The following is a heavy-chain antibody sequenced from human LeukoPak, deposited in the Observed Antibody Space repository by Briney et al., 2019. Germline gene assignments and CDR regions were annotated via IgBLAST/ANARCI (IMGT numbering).Heavy chain of an antibody. D-gene: IGHD3-10*01. CDR2: INHSGST. J-gene: IGHJ5*02. Sequence: SETLSLTCAVYGGSFSGYYWSWIRQLPGKGLEWIGEINHSGSTNYNPSLKSRVTISVDTSKNQFSLKLSSVTAADTAVYYCARGSSIGSGSVIWVWFDPWGQGTLVTVSS. V-gene: IGHV4-34*01. CDR1: GGSFSGYY. CDR3: ARGSSIGSGSVIWVWFDP.